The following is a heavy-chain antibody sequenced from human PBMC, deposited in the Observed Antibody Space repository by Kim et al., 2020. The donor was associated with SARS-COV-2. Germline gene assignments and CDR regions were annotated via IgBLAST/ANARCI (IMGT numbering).Heavy chain of an antibody. CDR3: ARQRGEYFDAFDV. CDR1: GYMFSSYW. CDR2: IFPGDSNI. V-gene: IGHV5-51*01. J-gene: IGHJ3*01. Sequence: GESLKISCKGSGYMFSSYWIAWVRQMPGKGLECMGIIFPGDSNIRYSLSLQGRATISVDKSINTAYLDWSSLKASDTGIYYCARQRGEYFDAFDVCGQGT. D-gene: IGHD3-9*01.